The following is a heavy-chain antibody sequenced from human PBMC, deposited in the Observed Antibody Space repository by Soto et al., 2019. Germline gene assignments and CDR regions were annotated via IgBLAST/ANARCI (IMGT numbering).Heavy chain of an antibody. J-gene: IGHJ5*02. Sequence: QVQLVQSGAEVKKPGSSVKVSCKASGGTFSSYVISWVRLAPGQGLEWMGGIIPMYGRANYAQKFQDRVTITAHPSTRTAYMELSSLSSQATASYYCARDLGGCSAGSCRYNWLEPWGQGTLVTVS. CDR3: ARDLGGCSAGSCRYNWLEP. D-gene: IGHD2-15*01. CDR1: GGTFSSYV. V-gene: IGHV1-69*01. CDR2: IIPMYGRA.